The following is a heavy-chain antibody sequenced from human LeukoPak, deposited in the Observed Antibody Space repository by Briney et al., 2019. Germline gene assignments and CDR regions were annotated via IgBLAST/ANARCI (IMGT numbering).Heavy chain of an antibody. CDR2: LGTAGDT. D-gene: IGHD5-24*01. J-gene: IGHJ4*02. CDR3: ARQNTPHGNFDY. Sequence: PGGSLRLSCAASGFTLSNYAMHWVRHPAGEGLEWVSALGTAGDTFYPGSVKGRFTISRDNGKKSLFLQMNSLRAEDTAVYYCARQNTPHGNFDYWGQGTLVTVSS. CDR1: GFTLSNYA. V-gene: IGHV3-13*01.